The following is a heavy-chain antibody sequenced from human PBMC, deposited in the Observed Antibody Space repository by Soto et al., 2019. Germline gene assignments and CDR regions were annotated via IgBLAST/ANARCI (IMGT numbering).Heavy chain of an antibody. Sequence: GGSLRLSCAASGFTFSSYAMHWVRQAPGKGLEYVSAISSNGGSTYYANSVKGRFTISRDNSKNTLYLQMGSLRAEDMAVYYCARDQEITMDVCRQGTTVTVSS. J-gene: IGHJ6*02. CDR1: GFTFSSYA. V-gene: IGHV3-64*01. CDR2: ISSNGGST. D-gene: IGHD3-10*01. CDR3: ARDQEITMDV.